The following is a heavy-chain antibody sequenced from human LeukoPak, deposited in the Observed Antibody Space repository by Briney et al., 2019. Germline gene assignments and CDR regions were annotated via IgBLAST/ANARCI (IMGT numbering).Heavy chain of an antibody. D-gene: IGHD3-22*01. J-gene: IGHJ3*02. Sequence: SQTLSLTCTVYAGSISSGDYWWRWIRQPPGKGLEWIGYIDYTGSTYYNPSLKSRAPESVDKSNYQFTRKLSTVTAEGTAVYYCARREEYFYDSSGSRVRNAFDIWGQGTMVTVHS. CDR3: ARREEYFYDSSGSRVRNAFDI. CDR1: AGSISSGDYW. V-gene: IGHV4-30-4*01. CDR2: IDYTGST.